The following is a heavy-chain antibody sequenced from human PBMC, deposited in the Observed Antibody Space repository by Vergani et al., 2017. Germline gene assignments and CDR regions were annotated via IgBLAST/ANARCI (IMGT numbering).Heavy chain of an antibody. CDR2: ISGSGGNT. Sequence: EVQLLESGGGLVQPGGSLRLSCAASGFTFSSYAMSWVRQVPGKGLEWVSGISGSGGNTYYANSVKGRFTISRDNSKNTLYLQMNSLRADDTAVYYCAKEVYCSSTSCYEGRGYYYGMGVWGKXP. CDR3: AKEVYCSSTSCYEGRGYYYGMGV. CDR1: GFTFSSYA. J-gene: IGHJ6*04. V-gene: IGHV3-23*01. D-gene: IGHD2-2*01.